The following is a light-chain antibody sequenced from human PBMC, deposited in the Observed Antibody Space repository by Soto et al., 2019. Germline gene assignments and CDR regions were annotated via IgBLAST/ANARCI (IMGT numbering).Light chain of an antibody. Sequence: SALTQPASVSGSPGQSITLSCTGTSSDVGSYKFVSWYQQYPGKAPTLMIYEGSERPSGVSDRFSGSKSGNTASLTISGLQYGDEADYFCCSYAGGSNVFGTGTKV. CDR3: CSYAGGSNV. V-gene: IGLV2-23*03. CDR2: EGS. J-gene: IGLJ1*01. CDR1: SSDVGSYKF.